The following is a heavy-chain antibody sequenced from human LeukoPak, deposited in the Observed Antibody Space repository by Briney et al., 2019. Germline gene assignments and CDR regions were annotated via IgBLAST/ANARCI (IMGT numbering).Heavy chain of an antibody. V-gene: IGHV3-23*01. CDR2: ISASGGST. CDR1: GFTFSNYA. J-gene: IGHJ6*02. CDR3: AKGTGTRIAAQNYYYYGMDV. D-gene: IGHD6-25*01. Sequence: GGSLRLSCAASGFTFSNYAMSWVRQAPGKGLEWVSTISASGGSTYYADSVKGRFTISRDNSKNTLYLQINSLRAEDTALYYCAKGTGTRIAAQNYYYYGMDVWGQGTTATVSS.